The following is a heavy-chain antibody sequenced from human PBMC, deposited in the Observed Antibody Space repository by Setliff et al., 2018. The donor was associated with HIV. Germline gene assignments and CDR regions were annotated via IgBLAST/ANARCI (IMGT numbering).Heavy chain of an antibody. D-gene: IGHD3-22*01. CDR2: IWYDGSNK. CDR1: GFTFSDYG. Sequence: PGGSLRLSCVASGFTFSDYGMHWVRQAPGKGLEWVAGIWYDGSNKYYVDSVKGRFTISRDNSKDMLYLQMNSLRTEDTAVYYCTKLDYYDTSGSWARKVAIDFWGRGTMVTVSS. J-gene: IGHJ3*01. V-gene: IGHV3-30*02. CDR3: TKLDYYDTSGSWARKVAIDF.